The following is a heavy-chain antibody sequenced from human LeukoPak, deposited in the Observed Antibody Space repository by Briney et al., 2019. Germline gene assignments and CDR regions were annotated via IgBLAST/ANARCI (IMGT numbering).Heavy chain of an antibody. J-gene: IGHJ4*02. Sequence: GGTLRLSCAASGFTFSSYGMSWVRQAPGKGLEWVSAISGSGGSTYYADSVKGRFTISRDNSKNTVYLQMNSLRAEDTAIYYCAKGPSRLGELPFIRPTPFDYWGQGTLVTVSS. CDR3: AKGPSRLGELPFIRPTPFDY. CDR1: GFTFSSYG. V-gene: IGHV3-23*01. CDR2: ISGSGGST. D-gene: IGHD3-16*01.